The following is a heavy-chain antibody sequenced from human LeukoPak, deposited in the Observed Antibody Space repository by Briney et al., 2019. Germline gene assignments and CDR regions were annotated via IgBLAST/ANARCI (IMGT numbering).Heavy chain of an antibody. D-gene: IGHD6-13*01. CDR1: GGTFSSYA. CDR3: ASHTGIAAAPLNY. J-gene: IGHJ4*02. CDR2: IIPILGTA. V-gene: IGHV1-69*01. Sequence: SVKVSCKASGGTFSSYAISWVRQAPGQGLEWMGGIIPILGTANYAQKFQGRVTITADESTSTAYMELSSLRSEDTAVYYCASHTGIAAAPLNYWGQGTLVTVSS.